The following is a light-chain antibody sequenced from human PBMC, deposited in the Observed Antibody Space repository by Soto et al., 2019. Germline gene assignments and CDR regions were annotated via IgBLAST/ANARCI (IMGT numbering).Light chain of an antibody. V-gene: IGKV3-20*01. CDR3: QQYGSSPPNT. Sequence: EIVLTQSPGTLSLSPGERATLSCRASQSVSISYLAWYQQKPGQAPRLLIYCASSMATGIPDRFSGSGSGTDFTLTISRLEPEDYAVYYCQQYGSSPPNTFGQGTKLDIK. CDR2: CAS. CDR1: QSVSISY. J-gene: IGKJ2*01.